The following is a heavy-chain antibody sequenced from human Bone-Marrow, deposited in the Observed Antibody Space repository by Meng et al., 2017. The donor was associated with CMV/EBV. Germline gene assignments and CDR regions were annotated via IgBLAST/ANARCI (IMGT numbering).Heavy chain of an antibody. CDR1: GFTFSSYD. D-gene: IGHD1-26*01. J-gene: IGHJ3*02. V-gene: IGHV3-13*01. CDR2: IGTAGDT. CDR3: ARSPSGSYYGDAFDI. Sequence: GESLKISCAASGFTFSSYDMHWVRQATGKGLEWVSAIGTAGDTYYPGSVKGRFTISRENAKNSLYLQMNSLRAGDTAVYYCARSPSGSYYGDAFDIWGQGTMVPVSS.